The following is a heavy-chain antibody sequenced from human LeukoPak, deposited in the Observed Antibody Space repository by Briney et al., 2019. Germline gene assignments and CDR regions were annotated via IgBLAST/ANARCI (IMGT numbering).Heavy chain of an antibody. J-gene: IGHJ6*02. CDR1: GFTFSSYG. CDR2: ISGSGGST. CDR3: ARDPVGYGSGSWNYYGMDV. V-gene: IGHV3-21*01. D-gene: IGHD3-10*01. Sequence: GGSLRLSCAASGFTFSSYGMHWVRQAPGKGLEWVSAISGSGGSTYYADSVKGRFTISRDNAKNSLYLQMNSLRAEDTAVYYCARDPVGYGSGSWNYYGMDVWGQGTTVTVSS.